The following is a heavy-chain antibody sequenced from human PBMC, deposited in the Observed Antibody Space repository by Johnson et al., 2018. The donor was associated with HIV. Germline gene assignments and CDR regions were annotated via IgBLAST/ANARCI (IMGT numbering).Heavy chain of an antibody. Sequence: VQLVESGGGVVQPGRSLRLSCAASGFTFSSYALHWVRQAPGKGLEWVAVISYDGSNKYYADSVKGRFTISRDNSKSTLYLQMNILRAEDTAVFFCARPAGKMILVVDDSFHIWGQGTTVTVSS. V-gene: IGHV3-30-3*01. J-gene: IGHJ3*02. CDR2: ISYDGSNK. CDR3: ARPAGKMILVVDDSFHI. D-gene: IGHD2-15*01. CDR1: GFTFSSYA.